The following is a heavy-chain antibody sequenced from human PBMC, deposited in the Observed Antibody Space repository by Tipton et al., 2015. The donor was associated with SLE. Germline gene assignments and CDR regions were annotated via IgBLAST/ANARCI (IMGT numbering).Heavy chain of an antibody. CDR2: IYYSGST. J-gene: IGHJ5*02. V-gene: IGHV4-39*07. D-gene: IGHD3-16*01. Sequence: GLVKPSETLSLTCTVSGGSISGSRNYWGWIRQSPGKGLEWIGNIYYSGSTYYNPSLKGRVTISVETSKNQFSLKLSSVTAADTAVYYCARRSYDYSNWFDPWGQGTQVTVSS. CDR3: ARRSYDYSNWFDP. CDR1: GGSISGSRNY.